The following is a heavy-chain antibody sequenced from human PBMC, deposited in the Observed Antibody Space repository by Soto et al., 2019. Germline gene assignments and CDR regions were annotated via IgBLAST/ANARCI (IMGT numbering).Heavy chain of an antibody. D-gene: IGHD5-12*01. J-gene: IGHJ4*02. CDR3: ARGDEKSAHDWGAF. V-gene: IGHV1-2*02. CDR1: EDSLTGYY. Sequence: QVQLVQSGAEVKKPGASVKVSCKASEDSLTGYYFHWVRQTPGQGLEWMGWINANSGVSNYAQNFQGRVTMTSDTSINTVYMQMTRLRSDDSAVYYCARGDEKSAHDWGAFWGQGTLVTVSS. CDR2: INANSGVS.